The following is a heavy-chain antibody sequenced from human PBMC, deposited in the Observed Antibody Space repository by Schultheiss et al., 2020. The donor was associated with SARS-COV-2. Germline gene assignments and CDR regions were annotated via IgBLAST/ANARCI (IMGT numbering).Heavy chain of an antibody. CDR2: IYYSGST. V-gene: IGHV4-59*05. D-gene: IGHD6-19*01. Sequence: SETLSLTCAVSGGSIISHYWSWIRQSPGKGLEWIGSIYYSGSTYYNPSLKSRVTISVDTSKNQFSLKLSSVTAADTAVYYCARHRDSSGWDYWGQGTLVTVSS. CDR3: ARHRDSSGWDY. CDR1: GGSIISHY. J-gene: IGHJ4*02.